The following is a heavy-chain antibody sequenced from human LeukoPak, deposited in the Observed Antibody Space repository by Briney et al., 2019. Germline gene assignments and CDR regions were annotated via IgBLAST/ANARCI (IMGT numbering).Heavy chain of an antibody. CDR2: ISGGGGST. V-gene: IGHV3-23*01. Sequence: GGSLRLSCAASGFTFSSYAMSWVRQAPGKGLEWVSAISGGGGSTYYADSVKGRFAISRDNSKNTLYLQMNSLRAEDTAVYYCAKARTNYYYYYGMDVWGKGTTVTVSS. CDR1: GFTFSSYA. J-gene: IGHJ6*04. CDR3: AKARTNYYYYYGMDV.